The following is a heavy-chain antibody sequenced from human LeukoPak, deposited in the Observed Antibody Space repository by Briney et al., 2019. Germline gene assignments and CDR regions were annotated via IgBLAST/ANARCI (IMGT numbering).Heavy chain of an antibody. CDR2: INPNSGDT. Sequence: GASVKVSCKASGYTFTGYYMHWVRQAPGQGLEWMGWINPNSGDTNYAQKFQGRVTMTRDTSISTAYMELSRLRSDDTAVYYCARGGDYYGSGSYYLFDYWGQGTLVTVSS. J-gene: IGHJ4*02. CDR1: GYTFTGYY. V-gene: IGHV1-2*02. D-gene: IGHD3-10*01. CDR3: ARGGDYYGSGSYYLFDY.